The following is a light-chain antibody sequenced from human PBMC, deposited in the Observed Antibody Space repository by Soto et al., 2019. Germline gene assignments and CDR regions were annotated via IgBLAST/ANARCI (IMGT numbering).Light chain of an antibody. CDR1: QGISYW. Sequence: DIQMTQSPSSVSASVGDRVTITCRASQGISYWLAWYQQKPGKAPKPLIYAASSLQPGVSSRFSGSGSGTDFTLTISSLQPEDFGTYFCQQSNNFPWTFGQGTKVDIK. V-gene: IGKV1-12*01. CDR2: AAS. J-gene: IGKJ1*01. CDR3: QQSNNFPWT.